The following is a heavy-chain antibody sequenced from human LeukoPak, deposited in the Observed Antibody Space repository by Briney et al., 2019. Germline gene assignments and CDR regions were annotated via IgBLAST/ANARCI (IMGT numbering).Heavy chain of an antibody. CDR3: ARGYCSSTSCHDAFDI. CDR2: ISSSSSTI. D-gene: IGHD2-2*01. Sequence: PGGSLRLSCAASGFTFSSYSMNWVRQAPGKGLEWVSYISSSSSTIYYADSVKGRFTISRDNAKNSLYLQMNSLRAEDTAVYYCARGYCSSTSCHDAFDIWGQGTMVTVSS. CDR1: GFTFSSYS. V-gene: IGHV3-48*01. J-gene: IGHJ3*02.